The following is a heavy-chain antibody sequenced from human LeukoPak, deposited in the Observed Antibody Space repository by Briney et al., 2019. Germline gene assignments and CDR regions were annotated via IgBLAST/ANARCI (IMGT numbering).Heavy chain of an antibody. CDR2: IGSSSTYI. CDR3: GTADLTGYFGGDY. V-gene: IGHV3-21*01. J-gene: IGHJ4*02. Sequence: GGSLRLSCAASAFTFTNYNMIWVRQAPGKGLEWVSSIGSSSTYIYYADSVKGRFTISRDDAKHSLFLQMNSLRAEDTAVYYCGTADLTGYFGGDYWGQGTLVTVSS. CDR1: AFTFTNYN. D-gene: IGHD3-9*01.